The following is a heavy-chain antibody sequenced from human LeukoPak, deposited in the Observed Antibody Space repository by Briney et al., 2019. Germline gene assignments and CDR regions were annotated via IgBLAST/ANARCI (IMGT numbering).Heavy chain of an antibody. CDR1: GYTFTSYY. J-gene: IGHJ5*02. Sequence: ASVKVSCKASGYTFTSYYMHWVRQAPGQGLEWMGIINPSGGSTSYAQKFQGRVTMTRDTSTSTVYMELSSLRSEDTAVYYCARDSSSSNSGRTGKNWFDPWGQGTLVTVSS. CDR2: INPSGGST. D-gene: IGHD1-26*01. V-gene: IGHV1-46*01. CDR3: ARDSSSSNSGRTGKNWFDP.